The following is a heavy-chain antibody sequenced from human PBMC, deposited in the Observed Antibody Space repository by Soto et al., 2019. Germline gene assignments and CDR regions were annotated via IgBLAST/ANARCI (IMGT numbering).Heavy chain of an antibody. CDR1: GFTFDDYA. J-gene: IGHJ4*02. CDR3: AKGTSYDILTGYYDY. D-gene: IGHD3-9*01. V-gene: IGHV3-9*01. Sequence: EVQLVESGGGLVQPGRSLRLSCAASGFTFDDYAMHWVRQAPGRGLEWVSTISWNSGNMAYADSVKGRFTISRDNAKNPLYLQMNSLRAEDTALYYCAKGTSYDILTGYYDYWGQGTLITVSS. CDR2: ISWNSGNM.